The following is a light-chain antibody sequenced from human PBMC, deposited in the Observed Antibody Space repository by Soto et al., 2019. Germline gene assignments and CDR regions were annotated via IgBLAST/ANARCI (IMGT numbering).Light chain of an antibody. V-gene: IGKV3-20*01. CDR1: QSVSRDY. Sequence: EMELTQSPGTLSLSPGERAILSCGASQSVSRDYLAWYQQRPGQAPRLLIYGASYRASGAPDRFSGSGSGTAFTLTITSLEPEDFAVYYCQQYGRSVWTFGQGTKVEIK. CDR3: QQYGRSVWT. CDR2: GAS. J-gene: IGKJ1*01.